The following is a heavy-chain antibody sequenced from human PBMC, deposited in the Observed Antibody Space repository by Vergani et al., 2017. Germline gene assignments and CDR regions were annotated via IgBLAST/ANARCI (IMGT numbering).Heavy chain of an antibody. CDR3: ARYSSSSPYWYYYMDV. J-gene: IGHJ6*03. Sequence: QVQLVQSGAEVKKPGSSVKVSCKASGGTFSSYTISWVRQAPGQGLEWMGWINPNSGGTTYAQTFQGRVTMTRDTSISTAYMELSRLRSDDTAVYYCARYSSSSPYWYYYMDVWGKGTTVTVSS. CDR1: GGTFSSYT. D-gene: IGHD6-6*01. CDR2: INPNSGGT. V-gene: IGHV1-2*02.